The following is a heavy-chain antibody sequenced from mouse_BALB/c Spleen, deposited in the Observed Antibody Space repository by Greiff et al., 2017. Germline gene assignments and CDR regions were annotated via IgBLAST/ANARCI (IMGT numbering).Heavy chain of an antibody. CDR1: GFTFSSYT. D-gene: IGHD2-14*01. CDR3: ARHNYYRYDGLYAMDY. Sequence: DVKLVESGGGLVQPGGSLKLSCAASGFTFSSYTMSWVRQTPEKRLEWVAYISNGGGSTYYPDTVKGRFTISRDNAKNTLYLQMSSLKSEDTAMYYCARHNYYRYDGLYAMDYWGQGTSVTVSS. J-gene: IGHJ4*01. CDR2: ISNGGGST. V-gene: IGHV5-12-2*01.